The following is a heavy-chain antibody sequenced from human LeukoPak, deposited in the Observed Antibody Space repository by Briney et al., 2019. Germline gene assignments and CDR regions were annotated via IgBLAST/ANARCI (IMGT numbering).Heavy chain of an antibody. CDR1: GFAFSGYA. CDR2: ISRSGDST. J-gene: IGHJ4*02. V-gene: IGHV3-64D*06. CDR3: VKGTYTAAH. Sequence: PGGSLTLSCSASGFAFSGYAMHWVRQAPGKGLEYASAISRSGDSTYYADSVKGRISISRDNSKNTLYLQVGSLKTEDTAVYYCVKGTYTAAHWGQGTLVTVSS. D-gene: IGHD2-15*01.